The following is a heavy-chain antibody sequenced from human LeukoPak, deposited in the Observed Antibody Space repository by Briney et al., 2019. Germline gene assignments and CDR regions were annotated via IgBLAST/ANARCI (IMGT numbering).Heavy chain of an antibody. D-gene: IGHD6-6*01. CDR3: ARVGAARPMDY. Sequence: ASVKVSCKASGYTFTSYYMHWVRQAPGQGLEWMGMINPSGGSTSYAQKFQGRVTMTRDMSTSTVYMELSSLRSEDTAVYYCARVGAARPMDYWGQGTLVTVSS. J-gene: IGHJ4*02. V-gene: IGHV1-46*01. CDR2: INPSGGST. CDR1: GYTFTSYY.